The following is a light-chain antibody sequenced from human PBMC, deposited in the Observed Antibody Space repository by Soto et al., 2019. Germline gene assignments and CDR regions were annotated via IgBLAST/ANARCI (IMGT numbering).Light chain of an antibody. J-gene: IGKJ4*01. CDR1: QSVSSY. CDR2: DAS. CDR3: QQRSNWPPGALT. V-gene: IGKV3-11*01. Sequence: EIVLTQSPATLSLSPGERATLSCRASQSVSSYLAWYQQKPGQAPRLLIYDASNRATGIPARFSGSGSGTEFPLTISSLEPEDFAVYYCQQRSNWPPGALTFGGGTKVEIK.